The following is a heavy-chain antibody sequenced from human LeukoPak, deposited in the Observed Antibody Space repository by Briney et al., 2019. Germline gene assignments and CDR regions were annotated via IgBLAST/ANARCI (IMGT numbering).Heavy chain of an antibody. CDR1: GFTFSSYW. CDR3: VELGSSASDL. D-gene: IGHD2-2*01. J-gene: IGHJ4*02. Sequence: PGESLKISCAASGFTFSSYWMHWVRQAPGKGLVWVSRINTDGSSTAYADSVKGRFTISRDNAKNTLYLQMNSLRAEDTAVYYCVELGSSASDLWGQGTLVTVSS. CDR2: INTDGSST. V-gene: IGHV3-74*01.